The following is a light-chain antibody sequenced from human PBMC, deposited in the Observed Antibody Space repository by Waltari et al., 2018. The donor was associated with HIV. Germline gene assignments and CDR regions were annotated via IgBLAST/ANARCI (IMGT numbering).Light chain of an antibody. CDR2: GSS. Sequence: EIVLTQSPGTLSLSPGERAALSYRASENVKSTYLAWYQQRPGQGPRLLMYGSSSRASGIPERFVGSGSGTDFTLNITRLEPEDFAMYYCQQYGSSFWTFGQGTKVEMK. J-gene: IGKJ1*01. CDR1: ENVKSTY. CDR3: QQYGSSFWT. V-gene: IGKV3-20*01.